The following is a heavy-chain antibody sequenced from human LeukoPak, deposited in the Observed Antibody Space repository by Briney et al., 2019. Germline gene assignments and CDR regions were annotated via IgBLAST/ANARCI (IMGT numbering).Heavy chain of an antibody. Sequence: SETLSLTCTVSGGSISSSSYYWGWIRQPPGKGLEWIGSIYYSGSTYYNPSLKSRVTISVDTSKNQFSLKLSSVTAADTAVYYCARQQQLANFDYWGQGTLVTVSS. CDR1: GGSISSSSYY. D-gene: IGHD6-13*01. CDR2: IYYSGST. J-gene: IGHJ4*02. V-gene: IGHV4-39*01. CDR3: ARQQQLANFDY.